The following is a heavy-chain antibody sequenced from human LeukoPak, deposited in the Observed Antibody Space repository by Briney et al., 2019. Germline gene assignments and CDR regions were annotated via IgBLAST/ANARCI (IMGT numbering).Heavy chain of an antibody. J-gene: IGHJ4*02. Sequence: SETLSLTCTVSGGSISSSSYYWGWIRQPPGKGLEWIGSIYYSGSTYYNPPLKSRVTISVDTSKNQFSLKLSSVTAADTAAYYCARQDRSSWYEVDYWGQGTLVTVSS. V-gene: IGHV4-39*01. CDR2: IYYSGST. CDR1: GGSISSSSYY. D-gene: IGHD6-13*01. CDR3: ARQDRSSWYEVDY.